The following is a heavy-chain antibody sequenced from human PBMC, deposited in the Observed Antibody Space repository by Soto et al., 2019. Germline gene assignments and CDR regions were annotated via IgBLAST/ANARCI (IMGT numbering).Heavy chain of an antibody. D-gene: IGHD3-22*01. CDR3: VKSAIVVVPRGNWFDP. J-gene: IGHJ5*02. CDR2: ISSNGGST. Sequence: VGSLRLSCSASGFTFSSYAMHWVRQAPGKGLEYVSAISSNGGSTYYADSVKGRFTISRDNSKNTLYLQMSSLRAEDTAVYYCVKSAIVVVPRGNWFDPWGQGTLVTVSS. CDR1: GFTFSSYA. V-gene: IGHV3-64D*08.